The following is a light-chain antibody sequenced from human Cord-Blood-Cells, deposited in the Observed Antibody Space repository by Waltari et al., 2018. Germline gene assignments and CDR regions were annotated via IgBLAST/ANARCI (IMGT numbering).Light chain of an antibody. Sequence: SVLTQPPSASGTPGQRVTISCSGSSSNIGSHYVYWYQQLPGTAPKLLIYRNNQRPSGVPDRFSGSKSGTSASLAISGLRSEDEADYYCAAWDDSLSGVVFGGGTKLTVL. CDR2: RNN. J-gene: IGLJ2*01. CDR3: AAWDDSLSGVV. CDR1: SSNIGSHY. V-gene: IGLV1-47*01.